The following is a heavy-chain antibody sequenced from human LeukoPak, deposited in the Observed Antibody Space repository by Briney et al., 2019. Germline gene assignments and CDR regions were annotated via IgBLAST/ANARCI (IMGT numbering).Heavy chain of an antibody. Sequence: GASVTVSCKASGYTFTGYYMHWVRQAPGQGLEWMGWINPNSGGINYAQKFQGRVTMTRDTSISTAYMELSRLRSDDTAVYYCARVTTMIVVVITTPAADDAFDIWGQGTMVTVSS. CDR2: INPNSGGI. D-gene: IGHD3-22*01. J-gene: IGHJ3*02. CDR3: ARVTTMIVVVITTPAADDAFDI. CDR1: GYTFTGYY. V-gene: IGHV1-2*02.